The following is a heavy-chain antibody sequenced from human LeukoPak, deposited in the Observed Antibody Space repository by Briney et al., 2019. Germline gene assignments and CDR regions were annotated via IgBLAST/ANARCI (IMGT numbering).Heavy chain of an antibody. CDR3: ANDNGGTNWFDP. CDR1: GFTFSSYA. CDR2: ISGSGSTT. Sequence: GGSLRLSCAASGFTFSSYAMSWVRQAPGKGLEWVSAISGSGSTTHYADSVKGRFTISRDNSKNTLYLQMNSLRAEDTAVYYCANDNGGTNWFDPWGQGTLVTVSS. J-gene: IGHJ5*02. V-gene: IGHV3-23*01.